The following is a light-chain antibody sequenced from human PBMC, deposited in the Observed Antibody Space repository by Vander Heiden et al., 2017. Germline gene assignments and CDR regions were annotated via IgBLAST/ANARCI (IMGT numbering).Light chain of an antibody. CDR3: QSYDSSLSGPYV. Sequence: QSVLTPPPSVSVAPGQRVTISCTGSSPNLGAGYDVPWYQQQQGTAPKLLIYGNSNRRAGVPDRFSGSKAGTSASLAITGLQAEDEADYYCQSYDSSLSGPYVFGTGTKVTVL. CDR1: SPNLGAGYD. CDR2: GNS. V-gene: IGLV1-40*01. J-gene: IGLJ1*01.